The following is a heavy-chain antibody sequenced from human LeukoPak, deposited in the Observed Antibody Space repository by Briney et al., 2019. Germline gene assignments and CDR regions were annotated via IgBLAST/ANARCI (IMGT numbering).Heavy chain of an antibody. J-gene: IGHJ3*02. Sequence: GGSLRLSCEASGLTFRNYYMSWFRQAPGKGLEWVSAIGGSGGSTYYADSVKGRFTISRDNSKNTLYLQMNSLRAEDTAVFYCAKDRDDYVWGSYLGAFDIWGQGTMVTVSS. CDR3: AKDRDDYVWGSYLGAFDI. CDR1: GLTFRNYY. CDR2: IGGSGGST. V-gene: IGHV3-23*01. D-gene: IGHD3-16*01.